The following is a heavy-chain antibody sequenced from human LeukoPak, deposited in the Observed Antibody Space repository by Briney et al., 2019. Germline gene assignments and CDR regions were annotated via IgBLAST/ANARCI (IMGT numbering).Heavy chain of an antibody. CDR2: IIGSGGST. J-gene: IGHJ4*02. D-gene: IGHD6-19*01. CDR3: AKDHAPSSGSFDY. CDR1: GFTFSSYA. V-gene: IGHV3-23*01. Sequence: PGASLRLSCAASGFTFSSYAMSWVRQAPGKGLEWVSAIIGSGGSTYYADSVKGRFTISRDNSKNTLYLQMNSLRAEDTAVYYCAKDHAPSSGSFDYWGQGTLVTVSS.